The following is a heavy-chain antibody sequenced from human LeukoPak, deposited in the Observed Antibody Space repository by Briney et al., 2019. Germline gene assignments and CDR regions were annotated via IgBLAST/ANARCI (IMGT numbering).Heavy chain of an antibody. CDR3: ARRNWGCPDY. D-gene: IGHD7-27*01. Sequence: GGSLRLSCAASGFTFSSYEMNWVRQVPGRGLEWVASIKQDGSEKYYVDSVKGRFTISRDNAKNSLYLQMNSLRTEDTAVYYCARRNWGCPDYWGQGALVTVSS. J-gene: IGHJ4*02. V-gene: IGHV3-7*03. CDR2: IKQDGSEK. CDR1: GFTFSSYE.